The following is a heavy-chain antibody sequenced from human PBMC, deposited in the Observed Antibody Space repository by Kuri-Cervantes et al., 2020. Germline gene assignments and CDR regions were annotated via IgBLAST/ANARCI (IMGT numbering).Heavy chain of an antibody. D-gene: IGHD3-3*01. CDR3: AKDSPTGQRFLEWWDYYYYGLDV. CDR2: IGTAGDT. J-gene: IGHJ6*02. CDR1: GFTFSSYD. V-gene: IGHV3-13*01. Sequence: GGSLRLSCAASGFTFSSYDMRWVRQATGKGLEWVSAIGTAGDTYYPGSVKGRFTISRENAKNSLYLQMNSLRAGDTAVYYCAKDSPTGQRFLEWWDYYYYGLDVWGQGTTVTVSS.